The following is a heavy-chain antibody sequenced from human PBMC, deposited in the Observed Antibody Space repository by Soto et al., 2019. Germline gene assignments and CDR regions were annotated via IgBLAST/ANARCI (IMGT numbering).Heavy chain of an antibody. CDR1: GASISSYH. D-gene: IGHD3-16*01. CDR3: AAAVPAEYVFPYYYMDV. V-gene: IGHV4-59*01. J-gene: IGHJ6*03. CDR2: IYYSGSA. Sequence: SETLSLTCTVSGASISSYHWSWIRQTPGKGLEWIGYIYYSGSANYNPSIKSRDTFSVDTSKNQVSLKLSSVTAADTGFYYCAAAVPAEYVFPYYYMDVWGKGTTVTVSS.